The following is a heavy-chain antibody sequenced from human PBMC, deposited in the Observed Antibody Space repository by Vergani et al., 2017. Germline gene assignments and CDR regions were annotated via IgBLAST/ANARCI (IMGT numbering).Heavy chain of an antibody. CDR1: GFTFSSYA. D-gene: IGHD2-2*01. CDR3: ANVGVVVVPAANYMDV. V-gene: IGHV3-23*04. CDR2: ISGSGGST. J-gene: IGHJ6*03. Sequence: VQLVESGGGVVQPGGSLRLSCAASGFTFSSYAMSWVRQAPGKGLEWVSAISGSGGSTYYADSVKGRFTISRDNSKNTLYLQMNSLRAEDTAVYYCANVGVVVVPAANYMDVWGKGTTVTVSS.